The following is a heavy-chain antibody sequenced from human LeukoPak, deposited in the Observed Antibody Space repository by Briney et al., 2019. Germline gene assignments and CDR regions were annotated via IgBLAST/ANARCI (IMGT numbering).Heavy chain of an antibody. Sequence: SQTLSLTCAVSGGSISSGGYSWSWIRQPPGKGLEWVGYIYHSGSTYYNPSLKSRVTISVDRSKNQFSLKLSSVTAADTAVYYCARAIPEYFDYWGQGTLVTVSS. CDR3: ARAIPEYFDY. CDR2: IYHSGST. V-gene: IGHV4-30-2*01. J-gene: IGHJ4*02. CDR1: GGSISSGGYS. D-gene: IGHD2-21*01.